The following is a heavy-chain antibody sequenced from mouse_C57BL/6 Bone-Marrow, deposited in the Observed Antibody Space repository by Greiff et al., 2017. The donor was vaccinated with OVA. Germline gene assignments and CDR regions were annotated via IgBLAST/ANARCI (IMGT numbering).Heavy chain of an antibody. CDR1: GYTFTSYW. CDR2: IHPNSGST. CDR3: AKYYYGSSHAMDY. Sequence: VQLQQPGAELVKPGASVKLSCKASGYTFTSYWMHWVKQRPGQGLEWIGMIHPNSGSTNYNEKLKSKATLTVDKSSSTAYMQLSSLTSEDSAVYYGAKYYYGSSHAMDYWGQGTSVTVSS. V-gene: IGHV1-64*01. J-gene: IGHJ4*01. D-gene: IGHD1-1*01.